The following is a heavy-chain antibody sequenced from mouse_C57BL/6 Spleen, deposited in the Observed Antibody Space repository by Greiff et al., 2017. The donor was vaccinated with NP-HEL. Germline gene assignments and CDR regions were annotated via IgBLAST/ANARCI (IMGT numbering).Heavy chain of an antibody. J-gene: IGHJ1*03. CDR2: IDPSDSET. CDR3: ARSGSYPDWYFDV. CDR1: GYTFTSYW. Sequence: VQLQQPGAELVRPGSSVKLSCKASGYTFTSYWMHWVKQRPIQGLEWIGNIDPSDSETHYNQKFKDKATLTVDKSSSTAYMQLSSLTSEDSAVYDCARSGSYPDWYFDVWGTGTTVTVSS. D-gene: IGHD1-1*02. V-gene: IGHV1-52*01.